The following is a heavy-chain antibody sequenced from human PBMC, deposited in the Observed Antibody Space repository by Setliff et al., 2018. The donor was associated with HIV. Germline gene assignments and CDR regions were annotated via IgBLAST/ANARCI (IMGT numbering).Heavy chain of an antibody. CDR1: GYTFTSYY. CDR2: INPSGGST. J-gene: IGHJ4*02. V-gene: IGHV1-46*01. D-gene: IGHD5-12*01. Sequence: GASVKVSCKASGYTFTSYYIHWVRQAPGQGLEWMGRINPSGGSTSYAQKFQGRVTITADKSTSTAYMDLSSLRSEDTAVYYCARDEFQRATIRGAFDYWGQGTLVTVSS. CDR3: ARDEFQRATIRGAFDY.